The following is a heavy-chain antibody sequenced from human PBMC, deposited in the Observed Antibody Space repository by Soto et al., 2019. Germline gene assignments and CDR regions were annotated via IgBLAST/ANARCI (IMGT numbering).Heavy chain of an antibody. CDR1: GGSFSGYY. Sequence: SETLSLTCAVYGGSFSGYYWSWIRQPPGKGLEWIGEINHSGSTNYNPSLKSRVTISVDTSKNQFSLKLSSVTAADTAVFYCARVAYYYDSSGYYYWGQGTLVTVSS. V-gene: IGHV4-34*01. J-gene: IGHJ4*02. CDR2: INHSGST. CDR3: ARVAYYYDSSGYYY. D-gene: IGHD3-22*01.